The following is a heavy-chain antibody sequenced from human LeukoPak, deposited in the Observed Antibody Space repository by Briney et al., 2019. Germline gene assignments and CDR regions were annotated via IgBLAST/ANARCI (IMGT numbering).Heavy chain of an antibody. J-gene: IGHJ4*02. D-gene: IGHD3-10*01. CDR3: ARGRNGSGGGGSDY. V-gene: IGHV4-4*07. CDR2: IYTSGST. Sequence: SETLSLTCTVSNGSTSGSLSFHYWTWLRQPAGKGLEWIGRIYTSGSTNYNPSLKSQVTMSVDTSKNQFSLKLTSVTAADTALYYCARGRNGSGGGGSDYWGQGTLVTVSS. CDR1: NGSTSGSLSFHY.